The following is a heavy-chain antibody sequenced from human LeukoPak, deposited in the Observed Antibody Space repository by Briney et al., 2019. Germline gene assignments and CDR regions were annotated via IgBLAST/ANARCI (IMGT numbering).Heavy chain of an antibody. Sequence: GASVKVSCKASGYTFTGYYMHWVRQAPGQGLEWMGWINPNSGGTNYAQKFQGRVTMTRDTSISTAYMELSRLRSDDTAVYYCARDNESAGYSYGSYYYGMDVWGQGTTVTVSS. V-gene: IGHV1-2*02. CDR1: GYTFTGYY. CDR2: INPNSGGT. CDR3: ARDNESAGYSYGSYYYGMDV. J-gene: IGHJ6*02. D-gene: IGHD5-18*01.